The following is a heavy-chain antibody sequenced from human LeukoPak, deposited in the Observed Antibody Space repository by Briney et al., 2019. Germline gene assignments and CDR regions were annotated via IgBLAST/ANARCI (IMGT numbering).Heavy chain of an antibody. CDR3: ARCPKGVYYYYMDV. Sequence: SETLSLTCTVSGDSINNYYWSWIRQPPGKGLEWIGYTSYSGVTDYSPFLKSRVTISVDRSKSQFSLTLASVTAADTAVYYCARCPKGVYYYYMDVWGNGTTVTVSS. J-gene: IGHJ6*03. V-gene: IGHV4-59*01. CDR1: GDSINNYY. CDR2: TSYSGVT.